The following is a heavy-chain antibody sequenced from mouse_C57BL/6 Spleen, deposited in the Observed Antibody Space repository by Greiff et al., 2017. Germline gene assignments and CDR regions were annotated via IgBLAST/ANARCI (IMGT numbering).Heavy chain of an antibody. CDR3: ARNGIYDYGSGGYFDV. V-gene: IGHV1-9*01. D-gene: IGHD1-1*01. Sequence: VQLQQSGAELMKPGASVKLSCKATGYTFTGYWIEWVKQRPGHGLEWIGEILPGSGSTNYNEKFKGKATVTADTSSNTAYMQLSSLTTEDSAIYYWARNGIYDYGSGGYFDVWGTGTTVTVSS. CDR2: ILPGSGST. J-gene: IGHJ1*03. CDR1: GYTFTGYW.